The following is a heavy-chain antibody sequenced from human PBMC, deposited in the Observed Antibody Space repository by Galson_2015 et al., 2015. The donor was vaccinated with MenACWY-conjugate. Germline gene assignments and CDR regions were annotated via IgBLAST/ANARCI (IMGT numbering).Heavy chain of an antibody. CDR2: IKQDGSEK. CDR3: AREYKGTEQWLFVVDY. V-gene: IGHV3-7*03. D-gene: IGHD6-19*01. Sequence: SLRLSCAASGFTFSSYWMSWVRQAPGKGLEWVANIKQDGSEKYYVDSVKGRFTISRDNAKNSLYLQINSLRAEVTALYYCAREYKGTEQWLFVVDYWGQAALVTVSS. J-gene: IGHJ4*02. CDR1: GFTFSSYW.